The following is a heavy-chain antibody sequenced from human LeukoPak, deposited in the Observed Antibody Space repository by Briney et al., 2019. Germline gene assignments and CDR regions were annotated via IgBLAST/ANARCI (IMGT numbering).Heavy chain of an antibody. J-gene: IGHJ4*02. D-gene: IGHD3-9*01. Sequence: SQALSLTCVISGDSVSNNSASWNWIRQSPSRGLEWLGRTYYRSRWYKDYAVSVKSRITINPDISKNQFSLQLNSVTPEDTAVYYCARWLTNWGQGTLVTVSS. CDR2: TYYRSRWYK. V-gene: IGHV6-1*01. CDR3: ARWLTN. CDR1: GDSVSNNSAS.